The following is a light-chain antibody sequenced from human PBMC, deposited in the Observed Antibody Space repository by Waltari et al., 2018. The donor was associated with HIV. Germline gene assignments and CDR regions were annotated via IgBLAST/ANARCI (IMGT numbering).Light chain of an antibody. Sequence: SALTQPASVSGSPGKSIPISCTGTSSDVGSYNRVYWYQHHPGKAPNLITYEVTPRPAGISNRFSGSKSGNTASLTISGLQAEDEADYYCCSFVGSSNYVCGTATKVTVL. V-gene: IGLV2-23*02. J-gene: IGLJ1*01. CDR1: SSDVGSYNR. CDR3: CSFVGSSNYV. CDR2: EVT.